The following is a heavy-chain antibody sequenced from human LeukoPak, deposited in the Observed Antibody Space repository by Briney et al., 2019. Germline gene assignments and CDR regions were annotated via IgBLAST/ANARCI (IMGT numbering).Heavy chain of an antibody. CDR3: ARVDCGDDCYKYFQH. V-gene: IGHV4-39*01. D-gene: IGHD2-21*01. CDR2: IYYGRTT. CDR1: GASISSAGYY. J-gene: IGHJ1*01. Sequence: SETLSLTCTASGASISSAGYYWGWIRQPPGKGLEWIATIYYGRTTYYNPSLTSRVSIFVDTSKRQFSLKLSSVTAADTALYYCARVDCGDDCYKYFQHWGQGTLVTVSS.